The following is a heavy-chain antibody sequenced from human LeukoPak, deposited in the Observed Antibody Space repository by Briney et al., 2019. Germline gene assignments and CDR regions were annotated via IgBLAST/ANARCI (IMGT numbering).Heavy chain of an antibody. V-gene: IGHV4-4*02. J-gene: IGHJ4*02. CDR3: ARFRWSPSYFDY. D-gene: IGHD2-15*01. Sequence: NSSGTLSLTCAVSGGSISSSNWWSWVRQPPGKGLEWIGEIYHSGSTNYNPSLKSRVTISVDKSKNQFSLKLSSVTAADTAVYYCARFRWSPSYFDYWGQGTLVTVSS. CDR1: GGSISSSNW. CDR2: IYHSGST.